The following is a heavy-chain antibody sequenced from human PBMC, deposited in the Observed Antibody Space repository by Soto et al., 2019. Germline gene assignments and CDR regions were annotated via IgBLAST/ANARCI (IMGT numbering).Heavy chain of an antibody. J-gene: IGHJ4*02. D-gene: IGHD4-17*01. CDR1: GFTFSGSA. Sequence: EVQLVESGGGLVQPGGSLKLSCAVSGFTFSGSAMHWVRQASGKGLEWVGRIRSKSNSYATAYAASVKGRFTISRDDSKTTAYLQMNSLKTEDTAVYYCTRGYGAYVRDYWGQGTRVTVSS. CDR2: IRSKSNSYAT. CDR3: TRGYGAYVRDY. V-gene: IGHV3-73*01.